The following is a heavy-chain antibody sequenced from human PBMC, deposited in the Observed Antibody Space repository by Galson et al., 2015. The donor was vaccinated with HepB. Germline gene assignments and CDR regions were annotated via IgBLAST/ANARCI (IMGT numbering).Heavy chain of an antibody. Sequence: SLRLSCAASGFTFSSYWMHWVRQAPGKGLVWVSRINSDGSSTSYADSVKGRFTISRDNAKNTLYLQMNSLRAEDTAVYYCARGYGSGSYRIRWYFDLWGRGTLVTVSS. CDR2: INSDGSST. CDR3: ARGYGSGSYRIRWYFDL. CDR1: GFTFSSYW. V-gene: IGHV3-74*01. D-gene: IGHD3-10*01. J-gene: IGHJ2*01.